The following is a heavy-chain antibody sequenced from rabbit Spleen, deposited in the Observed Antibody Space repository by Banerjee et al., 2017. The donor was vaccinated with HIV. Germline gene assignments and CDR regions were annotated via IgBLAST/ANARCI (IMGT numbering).Heavy chain of an antibody. D-gene: IGHD1-1*01. J-gene: IGHJ4*01. Sequence: QSLEESGGDLVKPGASLTLTCTASGFSFSKYWMCWVRQAPGKGLEWIACIYTGSGGTKYASWAKGRFTISRTSSTTVTLRMTSLTAADRATYFCARDLVAVIGWNFNLWGPGTLVTVS. CDR2: IYTGSGGT. CDR3: ARDLVAVIGWNFNL. CDR1: GFSFSKYW. V-gene: IGHV1S40*01.